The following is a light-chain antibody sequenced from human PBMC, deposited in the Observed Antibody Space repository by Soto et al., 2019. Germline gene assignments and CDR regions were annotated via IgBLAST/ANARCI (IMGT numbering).Light chain of an antibody. CDR1: QSINNW. CDR2: DVS. CDR3: QQYNGYSQYS. V-gene: IGKV1-5*01. Sequence: DIQMTQSPSTLSASVGDRVTISCRASQSINNWLAWYQQKPGKAPKLLIYDVSTLESGVPSRFSGSGSGTEFTLTISSLQPDGFATYYCQQYNGYSQYSFGQGTKLEIK. J-gene: IGKJ2*01.